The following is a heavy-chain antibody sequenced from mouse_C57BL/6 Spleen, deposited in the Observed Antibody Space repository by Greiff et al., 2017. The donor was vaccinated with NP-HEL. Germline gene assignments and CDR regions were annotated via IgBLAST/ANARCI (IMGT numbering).Heavy chain of an antibody. J-gene: IGHJ2*01. V-gene: IGHV1-81*01. CDR3: AREMVYYFDY. D-gene: IGHD1-1*02. CDR2: IYPRSGNT. Sequence: VKLMESGAELARPGASVKLSCKASGYTFTSYGISWVKQRTGQGLEWIGEIYPRSGNTYYNEKFKGKATLTADKSSSTAYMELRSLTSEDSAVYFCAREMVYYFDYWGQGTTLTVSS. CDR1: GYTFTSYG.